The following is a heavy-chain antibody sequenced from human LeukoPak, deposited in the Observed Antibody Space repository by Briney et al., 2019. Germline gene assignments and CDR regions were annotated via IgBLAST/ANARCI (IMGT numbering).Heavy chain of an antibody. CDR1: GYSFISYW. CDR2: IYPGDSDT. D-gene: IGHD3-10*01. Sequence: GESLQISCKGSGYSFISYWIGWVRQLPGKGLEWMGIIYPGDSDTRYSPSFQGQVTISADKSISTAYLQWSSLKASDTAMYYCARSGTARGIDAFDIWGQGTMVTVSS. V-gene: IGHV5-51*01. J-gene: IGHJ3*02. CDR3: ARSGTARGIDAFDI.